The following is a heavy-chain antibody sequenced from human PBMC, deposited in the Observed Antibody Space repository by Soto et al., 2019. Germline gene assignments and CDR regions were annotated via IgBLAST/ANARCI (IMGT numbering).Heavy chain of an antibody. V-gene: IGHV4-31*03. D-gene: IGHD3-10*01. CDR2: IYDSGST. CDR1: GGSITSGGYY. J-gene: IGHJ4*02. CDR3: ARKQAGYFYGIDY. Sequence: LSLTCTVSGGSITSGGYYWSWIRQHPGKGLEWLGYIYDSGSTFYNPSLKSRITLSVDTSKNQFSLKLSSVTVADTAVYFCARKQAGYFYGIDYWGQGTLVTVSS.